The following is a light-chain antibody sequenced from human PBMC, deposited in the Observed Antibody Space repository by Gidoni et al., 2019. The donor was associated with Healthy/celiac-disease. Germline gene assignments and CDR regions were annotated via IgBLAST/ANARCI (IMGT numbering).Light chain of an antibody. J-gene: IGLJ3*02. CDR1: SSNLGSNT. Sequence: QAVLTQPPSASGTPGQRLTISCSGSSSNLGSNTVHWYQQLPGTAPKLLIYSNNQRPSGVPDRFSGSKSGTSASLAISGLQSEDEADYYCAAWDDSLNGWVFGGGTKLTVL. CDR2: SNN. V-gene: IGLV1-44*01. CDR3: AAWDDSLNGWV.